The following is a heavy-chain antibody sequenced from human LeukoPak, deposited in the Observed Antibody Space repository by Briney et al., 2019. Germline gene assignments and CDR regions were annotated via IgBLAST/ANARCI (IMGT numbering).Heavy chain of an antibody. CDR3: ARDCGYEGIWFDP. CDR1: GYTFTGYY. V-gene: IGHV1-2*02. D-gene: IGHD5-12*01. Sequence: ASVKVSCKASGYTFTGYYMHWVREAPGQGLEWVGWINPNSGGTNYAQKFPGRVTMTRDTSISTAYMELSRLRSDDTGVYYCARDCGYEGIWFDPWGQGTLVTVSS. J-gene: IGHJ5*02. CDR2: INPNSGGT.